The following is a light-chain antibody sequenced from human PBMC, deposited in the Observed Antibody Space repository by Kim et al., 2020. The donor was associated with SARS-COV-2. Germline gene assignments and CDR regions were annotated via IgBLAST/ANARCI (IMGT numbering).Light chain of an antibody. Sequence: LGQTVRMTCQGDSLRSYYASWYQQKPGQAPVLVIYGKNNRPSGIPDRFSGSSSGNTASLTITGAQAEDEADYFCNSRDSSGNHWVFGGGTQLTVL. CDR1: SLRSYY. CDR2: GKN. CDR3: NSRDSSGNHWV. V-gene: IGLV3-19*01. J-gene: IGLJ3*02.